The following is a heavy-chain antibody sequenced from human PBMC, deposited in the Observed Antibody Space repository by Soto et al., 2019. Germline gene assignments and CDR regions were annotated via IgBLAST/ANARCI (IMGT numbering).Heavy chain of an antibody. J-gene: IGHJ2*01. CDR2: INDRGSI. D-gene: IGHD3-9*01. V-gene: IGHV4-34*01. CDR3: ARESHDILTGPPWVWDVDL. Sequence: QVQLQQWGAGPLRHLETLSLTCGVSGGSFSGYYWAWIRQSPGKGLEWIGEINDRGSINDNPSLKSRVSISVDTSKNHYSLNLRSVTAADTAVYYCARESHDILTGPPWVWDVDLWGRGTLVTVSS. CDR1: GGSFSGYY.